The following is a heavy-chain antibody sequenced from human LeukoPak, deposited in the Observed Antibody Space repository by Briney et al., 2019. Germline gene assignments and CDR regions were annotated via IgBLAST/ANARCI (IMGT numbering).Heavy chain of an antibody. CDR1: GGSFSGYY. Sequence: SETLSLTCAVYGGSFSGYYWSWIRQPPGKGLEWIGEINHSGSTNYNPSLKSRVTISVDTSKNQFSLKLSSVTAADTAVYYCARLFEVVPYDAFDIWGQGTMVTVSS. V-gene: IGHV4-34*01. CDR3: ARLFEVVPYDAFDI. D-gene: IGHD2-2*01. J-gene: IGHJ3*02. CDR2: INHSGST.